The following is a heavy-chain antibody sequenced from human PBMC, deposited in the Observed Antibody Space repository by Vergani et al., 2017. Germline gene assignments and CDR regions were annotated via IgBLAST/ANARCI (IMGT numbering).Heavy chain of an antibody. J-gene: IGHJ6*02. CDR3: ARSRGYSYRYYYYGMDV. CDR1: GGSISSGSYY. V-gene: IGHV4-61*02. CDR2: IYTSGST. D-gene: IGHD5-18*01. Sequence: QVQLQESGPGLVKPSQTLSLTCTVSGGSISSGSYYWSWIRQPAGKGLEWIGRIYTSGSTSYNPSLKSRVTISVDTSKNQFSLKLSSVTAADTAVYYCARSRGYSYRYYYYGMDVWGQGTTVTVSS.